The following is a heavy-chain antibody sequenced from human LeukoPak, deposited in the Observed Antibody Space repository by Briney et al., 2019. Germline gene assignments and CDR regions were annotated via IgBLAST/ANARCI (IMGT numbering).Heavy chain of an antibody. Sequence: GASVKVSCKASGGTFSSYAISWVRQATGQGLEWMGWINPTSFGTKYEQKFQGRVTMTRDTSISTDYMELSDLRSDDTAVYYCARFRGSGWYSFDLWGQGTLVTVSS. J-gene: IGHJ5*02. D-gene: IGHD6-19*01. CDR3: ARFRGSGWYSFDL. CDR1: GGTFSSYA. V-gene: IGHV1-2*02. CDR2: INPTSFGT.